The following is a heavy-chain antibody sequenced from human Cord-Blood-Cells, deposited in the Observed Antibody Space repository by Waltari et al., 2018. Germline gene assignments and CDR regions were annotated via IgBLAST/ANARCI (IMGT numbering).Heavy chain of an antibody. V-gene: IGHV4-34*01. Sequence: QVQLQQRGAGLLKPSETLSLTCAVYGGSFSGYYWIWIRQPPGKGLEWIGEINHSGSTNYNPSLKSRVTISVDTSKNQFSLKLSSVTAADTAVYYCARDGLRYNYYYYYGMDVWGQGTTVTVSS. D-gene: IGHD3-9*01. CDR2: INHSGST. J-gene: IGHJ6*02. CDR3: ARDGLRYNYYYYYGMDV. CDR1: GGSFSGYY.